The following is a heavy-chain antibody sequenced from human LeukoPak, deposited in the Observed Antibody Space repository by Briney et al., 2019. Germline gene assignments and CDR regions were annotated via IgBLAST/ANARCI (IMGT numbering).Heavy chain of an antibody. CDR3: ATGLVGYDFWSGYRLDY. D-gene: IGHD3-3*01. Sequence: ASVKVSCKVSGYTLTELSMHWVRQAPGKGLEWMGGFDPEDGETIYAEKFQGRVTMTEDTSTDTAYMELSSLRSEDTAVYYCATGLVGYDFWSGYRLDYWGQGTLVTVSS. J-gene: IGHJ4*02. CDR1: GYTLTELS. CDR2: FDPEDGET. V-gene: IGHV1-24*01.